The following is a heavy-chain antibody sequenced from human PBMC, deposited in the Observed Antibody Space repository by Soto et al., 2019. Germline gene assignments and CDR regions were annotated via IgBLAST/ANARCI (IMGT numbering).Heavy chain of an antibody. CDR3: ARAGKYYYGSGSPYYYGMDF. CDR2: ISGYNGNT. D-gene: IGHD3-10*01. V-gene: IGHV1-18*04. J-gene: IGHJ6*02. CDR1: GYTFTSYG. Sequence: QVQLVQSGAEVKKPGASVKVSCNASGYTFTSYGVSWVRQAPGPGLEWMGWISGYNGNTNYAQKLQGRVTMTTDTSKSTAYMELRSLRSDDTAVYYCARAGKYYYGSGSPYYYGMDFWGQGITVTVSS.